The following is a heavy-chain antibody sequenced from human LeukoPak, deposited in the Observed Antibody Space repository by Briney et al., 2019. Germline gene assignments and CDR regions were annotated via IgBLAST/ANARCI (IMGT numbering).Heavy chain of an antibody. J-gene: IGHJ4*02. D-gene: IGHD1-26*01. Sequence: SETLSLTCAVSGGSISSSNWWSWVRQPPGKGLEWIGEIYHSGSTNYNPSLKSRVTISVDKSKNQFSLKLSSVTAADTAVYYCARVTYSGTYLWDYWGQGTLVTVSS. CDR3: ARVTYSGTYLWDY. V-gene: IGHV4-4*02. CDR2: IYHSGST. CDR1: GGSISSSNW.